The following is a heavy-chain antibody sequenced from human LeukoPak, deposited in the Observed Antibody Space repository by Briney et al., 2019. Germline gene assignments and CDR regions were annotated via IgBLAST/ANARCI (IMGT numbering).Heavy chain of an antibody. CDR2: IKPDGSGK. V-gene: IGHV3-7*01. CDR3: SSQPAVLDLDC. J-gene: IGHJ4*02. CDR1: GFAFSSYW. D-gene: IGHD6-19*01. Sequence: GGSLRLSCAASGFAFSSYWMTWVRQAPGKGLEWVANIKPDGSGKTYVDSVKGRFTISRDNAKNSLYLQMRGLRVGDTAVYYCSSQPAVLDLDCWGQGTLVTVSS.